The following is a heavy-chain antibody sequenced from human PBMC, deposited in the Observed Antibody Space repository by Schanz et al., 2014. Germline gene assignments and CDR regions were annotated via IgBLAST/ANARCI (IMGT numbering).Heavy chain of an antibody. CDR3: ARDLSSLIQGDV. J-gene: IGHJ6*04. V-gene: IGHV1-69*08. CDR1: RSTFSSYT. D-gene: IGHD2-2*01. Sequence: QVQLVQSGAEVKKPGSSVKVSCKASRSTFSSYTISWVRQARGQGLEWVGRFIPILDVGNYAQQFQGRVTITRDTSASTAYMELTSLRSEDTAVYFCARDLSSLIQGDVWGKGTTVTVSS. CDR2: FIPILDVG.